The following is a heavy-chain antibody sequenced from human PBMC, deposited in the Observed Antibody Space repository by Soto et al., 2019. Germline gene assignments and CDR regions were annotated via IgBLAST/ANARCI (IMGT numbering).Heavy chain of an antibody. D-gene: IGHD3-10*01. CDR3: ARDFSGPMDY. CDR1: GYTLPKYY. V-gene: IGHV1-46*01. CDR2: IYPSGGRT. J-gene: IGHJ4*02. Sequence: GASVKVSCKASGYTLPKYYMHWGRQAPWQGPERMGIIYPSGGRTSNAQKFQGRVTITRDTATSTVYMELSSLRSEDTAVYYSARDFSGPMDYWGRGTLVTVSS.